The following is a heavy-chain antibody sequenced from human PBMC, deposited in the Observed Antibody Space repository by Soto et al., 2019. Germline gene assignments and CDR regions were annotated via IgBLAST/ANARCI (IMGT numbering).Heavy chain of an antibody. J-gene: IGHJ6*03. Sequence: QVQLVESGGGVVQPGRSLRLSCADSGFTFSSYVMHWVRQAPGKGLEWVTLISDDGSENYYADSVRGRFTISRDNSKNTLYLQMSSPRAEDTAVYYCAKAGEEQLLDYYYYMDVWGKGTTVTVSS. D-gene: IGHD2-2*01. CDR3: AKAGEEQLLDYYYYMDV. CDR2: ISDDGSEN. CDR1: GFTFSSYV. V-gene: IGHV3-30*18.